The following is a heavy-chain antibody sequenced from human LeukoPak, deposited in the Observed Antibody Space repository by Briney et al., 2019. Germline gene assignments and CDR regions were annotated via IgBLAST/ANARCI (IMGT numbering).Heavy chain of an antibody. J-gene: IGHJ4*02. CDR2: IKQDGSEK. CDR1: GLTFSTYW. D-gene: IGHD6-13*01. Sequence: GGSLRLSCAASGLTFSTYWMSWVRQAPGKGLEWVANIKQDGSEKYYVDSVKGRFTISRDNAKNSLYLQMNSLRAEDTAVYYCARTLEQQLVPGYFDYWGQGTLVTVSS. CDR3: ARTLEQQLVPGYFDY. V-gene: IGHV3-7*01.